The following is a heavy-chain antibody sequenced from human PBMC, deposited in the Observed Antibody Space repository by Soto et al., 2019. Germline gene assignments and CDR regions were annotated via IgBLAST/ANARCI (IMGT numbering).Heavy chain of an antibody. CDR1: GFIFSSYA. V-gene: IGHV3-30-3*01. J-gene: IGHJ5*02. D-gene: IGHD4-17*01. CDR2: ISDDGSSK. Sequence: QVQLVESGGGVVQPGRSLRLSCAASGFIFSSYAMHWVRQAPGKGLESVALISDDGSSKYYADSVKGRFTISRDNSKNTLYLQMNSLSAEDTAVYYCTRADLTVTLSVFDPWGQGTLVTVSS. CDR3: TRADLTVTLSVFDP.